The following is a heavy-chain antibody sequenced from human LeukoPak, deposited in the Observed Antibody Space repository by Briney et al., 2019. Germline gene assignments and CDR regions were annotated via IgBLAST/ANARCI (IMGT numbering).Heavy chain of an antibody. V-gene: IGHV3-23*01. CDR3: AKESGDFDWLPSPYYGMDV. CDR2: ISGSGGST. D-gene: IGHD3-9*01. Sequence: PGGSLRLSCAASGFTFSSYAMSWVRQAPGKGLEWVSAISGSGGSTYYADSVKGRFTISRDNSKNTLYLQMNSLRAEDTAVYYCAKESGDFDWLPSPYYGMDVWGQGTTVTVSS. J-gene: IGHJ6*02. CDR1: GFTFSSYA.